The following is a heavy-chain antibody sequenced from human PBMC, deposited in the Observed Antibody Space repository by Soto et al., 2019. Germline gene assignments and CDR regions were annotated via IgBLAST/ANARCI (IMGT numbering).Heavy chain of an antibody. CDR1: GGSFSGYY. J-gene: IGHJ6*02. V-gene: IGHV4-34*01. CDR2: INHSGST. Sequence: SETLSLTCAVYGGSFSGYYWSWIRQPPGKGLEWIGEINHSGSTNYNPSLKSRVTISVDTPKNQFSLKLSSVTAADTAVYYCARGPTPDWLYNWYTFHYYYFGMDVWGQGTTVTVSS. D-gene: IGHD1-20*01. CDR3: ARGPTPDWLYNWYTFHYYYFGMDV.